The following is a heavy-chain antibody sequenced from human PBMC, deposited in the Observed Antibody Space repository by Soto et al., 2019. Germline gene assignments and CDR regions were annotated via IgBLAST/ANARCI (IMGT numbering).Heavy chain of an antibody. CDR3: ARIDEDSGDQYYYFYGLDV. J-gene: IGHJ6*02. CDR2: ISSSGTTV. V-gene: IGHV3-11*01. Sequence: QGQLVESGGGLVKPGGSLRLSCVASGFTFSDYYMTWIRQAPGKGLEWVSYISSSGTTVYYADSVKGRFTVSRDNAENSLYLQMHSLRAEDTAVYYCARIDEDSGDQYYYFYGLDVWGQGTTVTVSS. D-gene: IGHD4-17*01. CDR1: GFTFSDYY.